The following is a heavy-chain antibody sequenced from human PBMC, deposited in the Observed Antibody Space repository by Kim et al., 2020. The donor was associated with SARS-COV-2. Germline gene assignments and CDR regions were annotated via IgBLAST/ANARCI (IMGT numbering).Heavy chain of an antibody. CDR2: IYSGGST. CDR1: GFTVSSNY. D-gene: IGHD6-25*01. Sequence: GGSLRLSCAASGFTVSSNYMSWVRQAPGKGLEWVSVIYSGGSTYYADSVKGRFTISRHNSKNTLYLQMNSLRAEDTAVYYCARDPPGSSGLFDYWGQGTLVTVSS. J-gene: IGHJ4*02. CDR3: ARDPPGSSGLFDY. V-gene: IGHV3-53*04.